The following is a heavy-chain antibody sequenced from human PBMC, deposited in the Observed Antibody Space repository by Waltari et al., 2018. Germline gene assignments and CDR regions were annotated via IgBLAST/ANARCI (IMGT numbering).Heavy chain of an antibody. D-gene: IGHD2-2*02. V-gene: IGHV1-8*01. CDR2: MNPNSGNT. CDR1: GYTFTSYD. CDR3: ARGYQLLYQLDAFDI. Sequence: QVQLVQSGAEVKKPGASVKVSCKASGYTFTSYDINWVRQATGQGLEWMGCMNPNSGNTGDAQKFQGRVTMTRNTSIITAYMELSSLRSEDTAVYYCARGYQLLYQLDAFDIWGQGTMVTVSS. J-gene: IGHJ3*02.